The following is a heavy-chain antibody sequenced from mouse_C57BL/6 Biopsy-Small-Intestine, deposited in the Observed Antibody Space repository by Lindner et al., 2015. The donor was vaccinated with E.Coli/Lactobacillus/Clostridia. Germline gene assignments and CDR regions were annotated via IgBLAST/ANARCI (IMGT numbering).Heavy chain of an antibody. CDR3: ARSLSNYMGYYFDY. CDR2: IYPRSGNT. J-gene: IGHJ2*01. D-gene: IGHD2-5*01. Sequence: VQLQESGAELARPGTSLNLSCKASGYTFTSYGISWAKQRTGQGLEWIGEIYPRSGNTYYNENFKGKASLTADESSNTAYMDLRSLTSVDSAVYFCARSLSNYMGYYFDYWGQGTTLTVSS. CDR1: GYTFTSYG. V-gene: IGHV1-81*01.